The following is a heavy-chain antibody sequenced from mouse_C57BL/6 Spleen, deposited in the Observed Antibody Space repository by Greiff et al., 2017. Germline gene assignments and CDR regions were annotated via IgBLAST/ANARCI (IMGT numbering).Heavy chain of an antibody. V-gene: IGHV1-4*01. J-gene: IGHJ4*01. CDR1: GYTFTSYT. CDR3: ARLKSYYSNYDAMDY. Sequence: QVQLQQSGAELARPGASVKMSCKASGYTFTSYTMHWVKQRPGQGLEWIGYINPSSGYTKYNQKFKDKATLTADKSSSTAYMQLRSLTSEDSAVYYCARLKSYYSNYDAMDYWGQGTSVTVSS. D-gene: IGHD2-5*01. CDR2: INPSSGYT.